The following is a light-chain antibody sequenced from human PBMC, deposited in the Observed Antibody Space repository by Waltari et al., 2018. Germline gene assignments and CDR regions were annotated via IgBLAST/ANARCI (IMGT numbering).Light chain of an antibody. CDR1: SPHIRTNT. V-gene: IGLV1-44*01. Sequence: QSVLTQPPSASGTPGQRVTISCSGSSPHIRTNTVTWFQQVPGTAPKLLIYANIQRPSGVPDRFSGSKSGTSASLAIRGLQSEDEAEYYCAALDDSLNDYVFGTGTKVTVL. CDR3: AALDDSLNDYV. J-gene: IGLJ1*01. CDR2: ANI.